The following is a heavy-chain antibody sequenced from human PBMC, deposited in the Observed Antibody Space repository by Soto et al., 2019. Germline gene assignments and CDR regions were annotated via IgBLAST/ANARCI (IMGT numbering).Heavy chain of an antibody. CDR1: GGTFSRHV. CDR3: VRGGSEGTGWYIWFDP. Sequence: QVQLVQSGAEVKQPGSSVKVSCKTYGGTFSRHVIGWVRQAPGQGLEWMGGVVPIFGTTNYAQKFKGRIKITADELTSTAFMELSSLTSADTAVYYCVRGGSEGTGWYIWFDPWGQGTLVTVSS. CDR2: VVPIFGTT. J-gene: IGHJ5*02. D-gene: IGHD6-19*01. V-gene: IGHV1-69*01.